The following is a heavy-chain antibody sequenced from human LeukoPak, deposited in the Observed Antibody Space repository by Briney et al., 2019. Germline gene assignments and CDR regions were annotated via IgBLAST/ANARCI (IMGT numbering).Heavy chain of an antibody. J-gene: IGHJ6*03. V-gene: IGHV3-49*04. CDR2: IRSKAYGGTT. CDR1: GFTYGDYA. Sequence: GGSLRLSCTASGFTYGDYAMSWVRQAPGKGLEWVGFIRSKAYGGTTEYAASVKGRFTISRDDSKSIAYLQMNSLKTEDTALYYCTRDRVFIVVVPAARYYVYVWGKGTTVTVSS. CDR3: TRDRVFIVVVPAARYYVYV. D-gene: IGHD2-2*01.